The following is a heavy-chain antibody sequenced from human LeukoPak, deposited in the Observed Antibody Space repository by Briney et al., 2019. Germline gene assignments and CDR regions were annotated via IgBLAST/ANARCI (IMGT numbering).Heavy chain of an antibody. CDR3: ARDPGIAAAKKYYFDY. Sequence: GGSLRLSCAASGFTFSSYSMNWVRQAPGKGLEWVSSISSSSSYIYYADSVKGRFTISRDNAKNSLYLRMNSLRAEDTAVYYCARDPGIAAAKKYYFDYWGQGTLVTVSS. CDR1: GFTFSSYS. D-gene: IGHD6-13*01. V-gene: IGHV3-21*01. J-gene: IGHJ4*02. CDR2: ISSSSSYI.